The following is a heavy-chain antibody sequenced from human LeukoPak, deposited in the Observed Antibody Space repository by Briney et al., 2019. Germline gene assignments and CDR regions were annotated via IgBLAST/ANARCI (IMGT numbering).Heavy chain of an antibody. CDR1: GDSISSGGYF. V-gene: IGHV4-31*03. CDR2: IYYNGSP. Sequence: SETLSLTCTVSGDSISSGGYFWSWLPQHQGKGLEWMRYIYYNGSPYSNPSLKSRVTISIDTSKNHVSLRLSSLTAADTAVYYCAGEKQSSSGGSCYKGRYFDLWGRGTLVTVSS. D-gene: IGHD2-15*01. CDR3: AGEKQSSSGGSCYKGRYFDL. J-gene: IGHJ2*01.